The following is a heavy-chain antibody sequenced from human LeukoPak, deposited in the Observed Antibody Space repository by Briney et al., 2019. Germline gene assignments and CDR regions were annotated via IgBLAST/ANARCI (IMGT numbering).Heavy chain of an antibody. J-gene: IGHJ6*02. D-gene: IGHD1-26*01. CDR3: ARDPNIAVGASYYYYGMDV. CDR1: GFTVSSNY. CDR2: IYSGGST. V-gene: IGHV3-66*01. Sequence: GGSLRLSCAASGFTVSSNYMSWVRQAPGKGLEWVSVIYSGGSTYYADSVKGRFTISRDNSKNTLYLQMNSLRAEDTAVYYCARDPNIAVGASYYYYGMDVWGQGTTVTVSS.